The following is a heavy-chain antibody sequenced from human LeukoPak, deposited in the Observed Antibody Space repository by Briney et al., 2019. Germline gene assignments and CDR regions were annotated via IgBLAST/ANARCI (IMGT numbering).Heavy chain of an antibody. CDR2: ISYSGST. J-gene: IGHJ5*02. Sequence: SETLSLTCTVSGGSIRSSTYYWGWIRQPPGKGLEWIGSISYSGSTYYNPSLKSRVTVSVDRSKNQFSLNLTSVTAADTAVYYCARQSYRSSSSSGWFDPWGQGTLVTVSS. V-gene: IGHV4-39*01. D-gene: IGHD6-6*01. CDR1: GGSIRSSTYY. CDR3: ARQSYRSSSSSGWFDP.